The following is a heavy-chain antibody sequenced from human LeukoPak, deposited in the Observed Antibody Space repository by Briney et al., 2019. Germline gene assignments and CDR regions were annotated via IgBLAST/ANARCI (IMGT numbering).Heavy chain of an antibody. CDR3: ARDGYSYGHYFDY. J-gene: IGHJ4*02. Sequence: SVTVSFKASGGTFISYAISWVRQAPGQGLEWMGGIIPIFGTANYAQKFQGRVTITADKSTSTAYMELSSLRSEDTAVYYCARDGYSYGHYFDYWGQGTLVTVSS. V-gene: IGHV1-69*06. CDR2: IIPIFGTA. D-gene: IGHD5-18*01. CDR1: GGTFISYA.